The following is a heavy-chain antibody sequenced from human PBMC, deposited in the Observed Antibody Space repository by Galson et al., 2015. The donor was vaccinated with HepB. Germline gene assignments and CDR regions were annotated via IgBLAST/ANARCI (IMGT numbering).Heavy chain of an antibody. Sequence: SVKVSCKASGGTFSSYAISWVRQAPGQGLEWMGGIIPILGIANYAQKFQGRVTITADKSTSTAYMELSSLRSEDTAVYYCARVTDNDYYYYYMDVWGKGTTVTVSS. D-gene: IGHD1-14*01. J-gene: IGHJ6*03. CDR2: IIPILGIA. V-gene: IGHV1-69*10. CDR3: ARVTDNDYYYYYMDV. CDR1: GGTFSSYA.